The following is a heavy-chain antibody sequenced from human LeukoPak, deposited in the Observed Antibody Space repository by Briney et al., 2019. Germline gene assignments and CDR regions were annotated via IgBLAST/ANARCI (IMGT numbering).Heavy chain of an antibody. D-gene: IGHD2-2*01. J-gene: IGHJ6*03. CDR1: GFTFSSYW. Sequence: SGGSLRLSCAASGFTFSSYWMSWVRQAPGKGLEWVANIKQDGNEKYYVDSVKGRFTISRDNAKNSLYLQMNSLRSEDTAVYYCARGRHCSSTSCPGKYYYYMDVWGKGTTVTVSS. CDR2: IKQDGNEK. CDR3: ARGRHCSSTSCPGKYYYYMDV. V-gene: IGHV3-7*01.